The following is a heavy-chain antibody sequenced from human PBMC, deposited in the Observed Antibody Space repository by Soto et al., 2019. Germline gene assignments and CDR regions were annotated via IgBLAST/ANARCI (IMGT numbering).Heavy chain of an antibody. Sequence: QVQLQESGPGLVKPSETLSLTCSVSGGSIRNYYWNWIRQPAGKGLEWIGRIYTSGNSDYNPSLNSRVTISADTSKNQLSLRLSSVTAADSAVYYCARLWFGKPPGYLDYWGQGIRVTISS. V-gene: IGHV4-4*07. CDR1: GGSIRNYY. D-gene: IGHD3-10*01. J-gene: IGHJ4*02. CDR3: ARLWFGKPPGYLDY. CDR2: IYTSGNS.